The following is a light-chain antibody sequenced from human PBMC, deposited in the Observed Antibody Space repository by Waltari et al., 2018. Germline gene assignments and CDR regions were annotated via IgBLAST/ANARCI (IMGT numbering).Light chain of an antibody. J-gene: IGLJ3*02. CDR1: SSILRAGYA. CDR3: QSYDSSLSGFWV. V-gene: IGLV1-40*01. Sequence: QSVLTRPPSVSGAPGPRVTISCTGISSILRAGYALHEYQQLPVTAPKLLIYGNSHLPSGVAYRFSGSKSDTSASLAITGLQAEDEADYYCQSYDSSLSGFWVFGGGTKLTVL. CDR2: GNS.